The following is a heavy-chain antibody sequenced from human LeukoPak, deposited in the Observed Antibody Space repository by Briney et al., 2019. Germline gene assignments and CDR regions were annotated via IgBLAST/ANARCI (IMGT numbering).Heavy chain of an antibody. J-gene: IGHJ4*02. V-gene: IGHV4-31*03. CDR3: ARGDVEENCRSTSCYAAIHN. Sequence: SQTLSLTCTVSGGSISSGGYYWSWIRQHPGKGLEWIGYIYYSGSTYYNPSLKSRVTISVDTSKKQFSLKLSSVTSAGTARYYRARGDVEENCRSTSCYAAIHNWGEGTL. D-gene: IGHD2-2*01. CDR1: GGSISSGGYY. CDR2: IYYSGST.